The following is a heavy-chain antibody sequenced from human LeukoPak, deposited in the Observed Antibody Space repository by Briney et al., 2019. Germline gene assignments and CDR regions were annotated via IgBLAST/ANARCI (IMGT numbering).Heavy chain of an antibody. CDR1: GFTVSSNY. Sequence: PGGSLRLSCAASGFTVSSNYMSWVRQAPGKGVEWVSVIYRGGSTYYADSVKGRFTISRDNSKNTLYLHMNSLRAEDTAVYYCARVSPANRGRHRGAFDIWGQGTMVTVSS. CDR3: ARVSPANRGRHRGAFDI. V-gene: IGHV3-53*01. J-gene: IGHJ3*02. CDR2: IYRGGST. D-gene: IGHD1-26*01.